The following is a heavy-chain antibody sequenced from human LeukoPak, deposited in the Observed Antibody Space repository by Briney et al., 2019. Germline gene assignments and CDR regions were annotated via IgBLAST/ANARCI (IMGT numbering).Heavy chain of an antibody. V-gene: IGHV1-46*01. CDR3: ARVTYSSGWFDY. D-gene: IGHD6-19*01. CDR1: GYTFTSYY. J-gene: IGHJ5*01. Sequence: ASVTVSFTASGYTFTSYYMHWVRQAPGQGLEWMGIINPSGGSTSYAQKFQGRVTMTRDTSTSTVYMELSSLRSEDTAVYYCARVTYSSGWFDYWGQGTLVTVSS. CDR2: INPSGGST.